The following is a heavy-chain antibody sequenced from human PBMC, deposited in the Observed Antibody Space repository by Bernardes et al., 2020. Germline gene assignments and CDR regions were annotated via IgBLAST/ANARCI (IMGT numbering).Heavy chain of an antibody. CDR2: MNPNSGDT. CDR1: GYTFTSYD. J-gene: IGHJ4*02. CDR3: ARITYYYDGSGFRAINY. Sequence: ASLKVSCKASGYTFTSYDISWVRQATGQGLEWMGWMNPNSGDTGYAQKFQGRATMTRNTSINTAYMELSGLTSEDTAVYYCARITYYYDGSGFRAINYWGQGTLVTVSS. V-gene: IGHV1-8*01. D-gene: IGHD3-22*01.